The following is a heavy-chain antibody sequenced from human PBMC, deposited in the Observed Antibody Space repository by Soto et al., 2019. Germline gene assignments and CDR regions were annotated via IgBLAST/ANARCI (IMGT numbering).Heavy chain of an antibody. Sequence: PSETLSLTCTVSGGSISSSSYYWGWIRQPPGKGLEWIGSIYYSGSTYYNPSLKSRVTISVDTSKNQFSLKLSSVTAADTAVYYCARLPRIPREAFDYWGQGTLVTVSS. CDR3: ARLPRIPREAFDY. J-gene: IGHJ4*02. CDR2: IYYSGST. CDR1: GGSISSSSYY. V-gene: IGHV4-39*01.